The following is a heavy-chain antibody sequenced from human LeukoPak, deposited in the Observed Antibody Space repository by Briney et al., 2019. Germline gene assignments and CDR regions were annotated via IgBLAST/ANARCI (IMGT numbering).Heavy chain of an antibody. CDR3: ASEPEGGGGSFHS. CDR1: GDSVSSNSAA. Sequence: SQTLSLTCAISGDSVSSNSAAWNWIRQSPSRGLEWLGRTYSRSKWFSDYAVSVKSRITINPDTSKNQFSLQLNSVTPEDSAIYYCASEPEGGGGSFHSWGQGTLVTVSS. CDR2: TYSRSKWFS. D-gene: IGHD2-15*01. J-gene: IGHJ5*01. V-gene: IGHV6-1*01.